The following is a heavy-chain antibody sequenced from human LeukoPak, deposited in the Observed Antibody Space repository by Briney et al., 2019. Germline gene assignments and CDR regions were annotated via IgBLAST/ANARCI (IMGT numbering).Heavy chain of an antibody. CDR2: ISSSGSYI. CDR3: ASSYDRSGP. Sequence: PGGSLRLSCAASGFTFSTYAMSWVRQAPGKGLEWVSSISSSGSYIYYADSVKGRFTISGDNAKNSLYLQMNSLRAEDTAVYYCASSYDRSGPGGQGTLVTVSS. CDR1: GFTFSTYA. J-gene: IGHJ4*02. V-gene: IGHV3-21*01. D-gene: IGHD3-22*01.